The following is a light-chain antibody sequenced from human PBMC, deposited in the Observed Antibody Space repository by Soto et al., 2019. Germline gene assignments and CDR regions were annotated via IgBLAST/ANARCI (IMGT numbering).Light chain of an antibody. V-gene: IGKV3-15*01. CDR1: QNISTN. J-gene: IGKJ1*01. Sequence: DIVMTQSPATLSVSPWEGATLSSRASQNISTNLAWYQQKPGQAPRLLLLSASSRLSDIPARFSGSGSGTEFTLTISGLQSEDVAVYYCHHFNTWPPKAFGQGTKVDIK. CDR3: HHFNTWPPKA. CDR2: SAS.